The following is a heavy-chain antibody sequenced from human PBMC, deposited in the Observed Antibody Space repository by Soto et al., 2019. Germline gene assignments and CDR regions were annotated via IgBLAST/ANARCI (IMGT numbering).Heavy chain of an antibody. V-gene: IGHV4-28*03. CDR2: IYYSGTT. Sequence: SETLSLTCAVSGYSISSSNWWGWIRQPPGKGLEWIGYIYYSGTTYYNPSLKSRVTISVDRSKNQFSLKLSSVTAAVTAVYYRARVTASWGQGTLVTVSS. CDR3: ARVTAS. CDR1: GYSISSSNW. J-gene: IGHJ4*02.